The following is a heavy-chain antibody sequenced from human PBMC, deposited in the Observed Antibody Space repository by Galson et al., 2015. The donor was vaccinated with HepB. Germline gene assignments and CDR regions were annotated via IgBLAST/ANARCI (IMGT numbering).Heavy chain of an antibody. CDR3: AKGSDYYGSGTYHNGALYSDH. D-gene: IGHD3-10*01. J-gene: IGHJ4*02. CDR1: GFGFGHYA. V-gene: IGHV3-23*01. CDR2: ISGAGGST. Sequence: SLRLSCAGSGFGFGHYAMSWARQAPGKGLEWLSAISGAGGSTYYANSVRGRFTIAGDNSKNTLYLQMNGLRAEDTAVYYCAKGSDYYGSGTYHNGALYSDHWGQGTLVTVSS.